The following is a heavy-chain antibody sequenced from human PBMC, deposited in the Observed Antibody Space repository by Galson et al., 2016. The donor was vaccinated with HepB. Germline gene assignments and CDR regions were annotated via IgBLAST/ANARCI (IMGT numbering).Heavy chain of an antibody. CDR3: ARGGRTVTAYWYFDL. Sequence: SVKVSCKASGGTFSNYAISWVRQAPGQGLEWMGGIIPIFGTANYAQKFQGRVTITADESTSTAYMELSSLRSEDTAVYYCARGGRTVTAYWYFDLWDRGTLVTVSS. CDR2: IIPIFGTA. V-gene: IGHV1-69*13. D-gene: IGHD4-11*01. J-gene: IGHJ2*01. CDR1: GGTFSNYA.